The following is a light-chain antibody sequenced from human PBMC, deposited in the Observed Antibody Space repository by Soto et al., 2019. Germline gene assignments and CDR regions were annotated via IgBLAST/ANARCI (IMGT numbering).Light chain of an antibody. CDR3: WAYVGSSTFVV. Sequence: QYALTQPASVSGSPGQSITISCTGTSSDVGSYNLVSWYQQYPGKAPKLMIYEGSKRPSGVSNRFSGSKSGNTASLTITGLQAMDEADYHCWAYVGSSTFVVFGGGTKLTVL. CDR1: SSDVGSYNL. CDR2: EGS. J-gene: IGLJ2*01. V-gene: IGLV2-23*03.